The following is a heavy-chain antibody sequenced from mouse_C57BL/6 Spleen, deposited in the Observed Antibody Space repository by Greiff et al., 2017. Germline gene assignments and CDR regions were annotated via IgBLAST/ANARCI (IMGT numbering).Heavy chain of an antibody. CDR2: INYDGSST. CDR3: ARVYGSSYWYCDV. V-gene: IGHV5-16*01. D-gene: IGHD1-1*01. J-gene: IGHJ1*03. Sequence: EVKLMESEGGLVQPGSSMKLSCTASGFTFSDYYMAWVRQVPEKGLEWVANINYDGSSTYYLDSLKSRFIISRDNAKNILYLQMSSLKSEDTATYYCARVYGSSYWYCDVWGTGTTVTVSS. CDR1: GFTFSDYY.